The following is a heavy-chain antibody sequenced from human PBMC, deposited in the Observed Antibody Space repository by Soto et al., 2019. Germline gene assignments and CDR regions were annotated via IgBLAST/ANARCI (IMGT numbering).Heavy chain of an antibody. V-gene: IGHV3-30-3*01. Sequence: QVQLVESGGGVVQPGRSLRLSCAASGFTFSSYAMHWVRQSPGKGLEWVAVISYDGSNKYYADSVKVRFTISRDNSKNTLYLQMNSLRAEDTAVYYCARHSYAGGDYGDGHFQHLGQGTLVTVSS. J-gene: IGHJ1*01. CDR1: GFTFSSYA. CDR2: ISYDGSNK. D-gene: IGHD4-17*01. CDR3: ARHSYAGGDYGDGHFQH.